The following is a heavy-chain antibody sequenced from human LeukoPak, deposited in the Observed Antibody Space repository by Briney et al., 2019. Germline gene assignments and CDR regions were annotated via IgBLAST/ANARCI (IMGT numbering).Heavy chain of an antibody. CDR1: GYTFTGYY. V-gene: IGHV1-2*02. D-gene: IGHD5-18*01. J-gene: IGHJ4*02. Sequence: ASMKVSCKASGYTFTGYYMHWVRQAPGQGLEWMGWINPNSGDTNYAQKFQGRVTMTRDTSINTAYMELSRLRSDDTAVYYCARDRSPAPGRSYGRGHFDYWGQGTLVTVSS. CDR3: ARDRSPAPGRSYGRGHFDY. CDR2: INPNSGDT.